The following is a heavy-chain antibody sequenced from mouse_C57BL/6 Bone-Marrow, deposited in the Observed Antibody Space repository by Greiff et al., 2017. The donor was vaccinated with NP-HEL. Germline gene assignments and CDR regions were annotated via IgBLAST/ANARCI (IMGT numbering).Heavy chain of an antibody. CDR1: GFTFSSYG. CDR2: ISSGGSYT. J-gene: IGHJ2*01. Sequence: EVQGVESGGDLVKPGGSLKLSCAASGFTFSSYGMSWVRQTPDKRLEWVATISSGGSYTYYPDSVMGRFTISRDNAKNTLYLQMSSLKSEDTAMYYCARHRDRSNYFYYFDYWGQGTTLTVSS. V-gene: IGHV5-6*01. CDR3: ARHRDRSNYFYYFDY. D-gene: IGHD2-1*01.